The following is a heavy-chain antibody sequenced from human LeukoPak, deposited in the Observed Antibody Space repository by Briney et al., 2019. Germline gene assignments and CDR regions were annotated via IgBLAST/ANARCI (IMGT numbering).Heavy chain of an antibody. V-gene: IGHV4-61*02. J-gene: IGHJ6*03. CDR2: IYTSGST. D-gene: IGHD6-6*01. CDR1: GGSISSSSYY. CDR3: ARAYTAYSSSAGYMDV. Sequence: PSETLSLTCTVSGGSISSSSYYWGWIRQPAGKGLEWIGRIYTSGSTNYNPSLKSRVTISVDTSKSQFSLKLSSVTAADTAVYYCARAYTAYSSSAGYMDVWGKGTTVTVSS.